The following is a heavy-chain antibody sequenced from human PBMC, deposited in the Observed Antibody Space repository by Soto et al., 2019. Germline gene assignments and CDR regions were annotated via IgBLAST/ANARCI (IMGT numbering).Heavy chain of an antibody. J-gene: IGHJ4*02. V-gene: IGHV3-30*18. D-gene: IGHD3-22*01. CDR3: AKDHYYDSSGYSYFDY. CDR1: GFTFSSYG. Sequence: GGSLRLSCAASGFTFSSYGMHWVRQAPGKGLEWVAVISYDGSNKYYADSVKGRFTISRDNSKNTLYLQMNSLRAEDTAVYYCAKDHYYDSSGYSYFDYWGQGTLVTVSS. CDR2: ISYDGSNK.